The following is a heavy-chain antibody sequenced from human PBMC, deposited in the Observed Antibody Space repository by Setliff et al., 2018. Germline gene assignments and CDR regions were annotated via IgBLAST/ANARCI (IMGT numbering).Heavy chain of an antibody. CDR1: GDSISSRTNY. Sequence: SETLSLTCTVSGDSISSRTNYWSWIRQPAGEGLEWIGQIYTSWSTNYNPSLKGRATLSIDASKRQFSLKLTSVTAADTAVYYCARMSGFQYMDVWGKGTTVTVSS. CDR3: ARMSGFQYMDV. D-gene: IGHD3-3*01. V-gene: IGHV4-61*09. CDR2: IYTSWST. J-gene: IGHJ6*03.